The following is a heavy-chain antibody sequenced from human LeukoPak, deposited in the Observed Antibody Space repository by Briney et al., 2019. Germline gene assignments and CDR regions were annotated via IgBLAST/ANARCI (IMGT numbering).Heavy chain of an antibody. CDR2: MSITENT. J-gene: IGHJ4*02. V-gene: IGHV4-4*07. Sequence: SETLSLTCTVSGASVTDYYWTWIRQPAGKGLEWIGRMSITENTYYSPSLESRVTISVDGYKNQFSLNLTSLTAADTAVYYCARLEGSRAPVYWGQGIRVTVSS. CDR3: ARLEGSRAPVY. D-gene: IGHD3-10*01. CDR1: GASVTDYY.